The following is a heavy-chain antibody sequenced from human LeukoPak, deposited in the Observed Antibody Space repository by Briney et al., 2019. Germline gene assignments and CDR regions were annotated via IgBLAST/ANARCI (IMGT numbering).Heavy chain of an antibody. CDR1: GFTFSSYS. Sequence: PGGSLRLSCAASGFTFSSYSMNWVRQAPGKGLEWVSSISSSSSYIYYADSVKGRFTISRDNAKNSLYLQMNSLRAEDTAVYYCARVGGYGDYATNWGQGTLVTVSS. D-gene: IGHD4-17*01. CDR2: ISSSSSYI. V-gene: IGHV3-21*01. J-gene: IGHJ4*02. CDR3: ARVGGYGDYATN.